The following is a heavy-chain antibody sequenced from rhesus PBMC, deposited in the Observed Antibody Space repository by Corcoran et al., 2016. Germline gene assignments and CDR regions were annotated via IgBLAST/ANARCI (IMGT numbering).Heavy chain of an antibody. J-gene: IGHJ4*01. CDR1: GYSLISGSG. CDR2: IGGSSAST. V-gene: IGHV4-127*01. Sequence: QLQLPESGPGLVQPSYTLSVTFAVSGYSLISGSGCSGIRQPPVERLGGIGYIGGSSASTNYNPSRNSRATISKDTSNTQFSLKLSSVTAAVRAVYYWARDRGGYSNYVWDYWGQGVLVTVSS. D-gene: IGHD4-23*01. CDR3: ARDRGGYSNYVWDY.